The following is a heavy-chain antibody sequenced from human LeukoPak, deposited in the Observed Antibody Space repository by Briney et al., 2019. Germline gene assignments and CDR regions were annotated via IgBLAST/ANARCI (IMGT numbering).Heavy chain of an antibody. D-gene: IGHD1-26*01. Sequence: WASVKVSCKASGYTFTGYYMHWVRQAPGQGLEWMGWINPNSGGTNYAQKFQGRVTMTRDTSISTAYMELSRLRSDDTAVYYCARYQWELDAFDIWGQGTMVTVSS. J-gene: IGHJ3*02. CDR1: GYTFTGYY. CDR2: INPNSGGT. V-gene: IGHV1-2*02. CDR3: ARYQWELDAFDI.